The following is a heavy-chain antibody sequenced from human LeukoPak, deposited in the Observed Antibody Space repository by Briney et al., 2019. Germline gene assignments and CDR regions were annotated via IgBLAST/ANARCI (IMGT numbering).Heavy chain of an antibody. CDR3: ARDEWELTPGDY. CDR1: GYTFTSYG. J-gene: IGHJ4*02. Sequence: ASVKVSCTASGYTFTSYGISWVRQAPGQGLEWMGWISAYNGNTNYAQKLQGRVTMTTDTSTSTAYMELRSLRSDDTAVYYCARDEWELTPGDYWGQGTLVTVSS. D-gene: IGHD1-26*01. V-gene: IGHV1-18*01. CDR2: ISAYNGNT.